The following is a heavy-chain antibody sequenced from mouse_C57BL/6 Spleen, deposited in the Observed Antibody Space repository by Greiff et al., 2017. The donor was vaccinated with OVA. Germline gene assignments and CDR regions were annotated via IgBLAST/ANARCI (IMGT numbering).Heavy chain of an antibody. CDR1: GFNIKDDY. CDR3: TTRYGNPFDY. Sequence: EVQLQQSGAELVRPGASVKLSCTASGFNIKDDYMHWVKQRPEQGLEWIGWIDPENGDTEYASKFQGKATITADTSSNTAYLQLSSLTSEDTAGKYCTTRYGNPFDYWGQGTTLTVSS. D-gene: IGHD2-10*02. J-gene: IGHJ2*01. V-gene: IGHV14-4*01. CDR2: IDPENGDT.